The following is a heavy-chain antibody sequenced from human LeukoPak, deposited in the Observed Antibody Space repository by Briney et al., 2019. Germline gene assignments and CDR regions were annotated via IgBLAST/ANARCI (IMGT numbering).Heavy chain of an antibody. Sequence: ASVKVSCKASGYTFTSYAMNWVRQAPGQGLEWMGWINTNTGNPTYAQGFTGRFVFSLDTSVSTAYLQISSLKAEDTAVYYCARVALGYFDWYRFDYWGQGTLVTVSS. CDR3: ARVALGYFDWYRFDY. CDR2: INTNTGNP. J-gene: IGHJ4*02. V-gene: IGHV7-4-1*02. D-gene: IGHD3-9*01. CDR1: GYTFTSYA.